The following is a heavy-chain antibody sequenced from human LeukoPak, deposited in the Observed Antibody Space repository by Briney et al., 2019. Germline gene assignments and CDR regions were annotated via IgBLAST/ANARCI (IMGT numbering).Heavy chain of an antibody. CDR2: ITSSSNFI. J-gene: IGHJ4*02. CDR1: GFTFSSYS. V-gene: IGHV3-21*04. D-gene: IGHD4-23*01. Sequence: GGSLRLSCAASGFTFSSYSMNWVRQAPGKGLEWVSSITSSSNFIYYADSVKGRFTISRDNAKNSLYLQMNSLRAEDTAIYYCARKNGGNFPFDNWGQGTLVTVSS. CDR3: ARKNGGNFPFDN.